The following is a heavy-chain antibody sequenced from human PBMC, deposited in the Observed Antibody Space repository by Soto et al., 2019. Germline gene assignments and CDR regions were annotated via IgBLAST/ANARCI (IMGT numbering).Heavy chain of an antibody. CDR3: VRWRSGSRQGFDP. Sequence: SETLSLTCTVSGGSISSGDYYWSWIRQHPGKGLEWIGYIYYSGSTYYNPSLKSRVTISVDTSKNQFSLKLSSVTAADTAVYYCVRWRSGSRQGFDPWGQGTLVTVSS. J-gene: IGHJ5*02. V-gene: IGHV4-31*03. CDR2: IYYSGST. CDR1: GGSISSGDYY. D-gene: IGHD2-15*01.